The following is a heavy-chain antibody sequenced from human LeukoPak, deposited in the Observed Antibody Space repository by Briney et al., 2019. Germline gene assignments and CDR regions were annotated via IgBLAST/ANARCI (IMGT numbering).Heavy chain of an antibody. J-gene: IGHJ5*02. V-gene: IGHV3-48*03. Sequence: PGGSLRVSCAASGFTFSSYEMNWVRQAPGKGLGWVSYISSSGSTIYYADSVKGRFTISRENAKNSLYLQMNSLRAEDTAVYYCARRLGYCSSTSCHNGFDPWGQGTLVTVSS. CDR2: ISSSGSTI. CDR1: GFTFSSYE. D-gene: IGHD2-2*01. CDR3: ARRLGYCSSTSCHNGFDP.